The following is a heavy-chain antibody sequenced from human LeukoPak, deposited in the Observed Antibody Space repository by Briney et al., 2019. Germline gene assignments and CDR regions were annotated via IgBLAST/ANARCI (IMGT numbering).Heavy chain of an antibody. V-gene: IGHV3-30*04. Sequence: GGSLRLSCAASGFTFSSYAMHWVRQAPGKGLEWVAFIRYDGSVKNYIDSVKGRFTISRDNSKNTLYLQMNSLRPEDTAVYYCARATRGYSGYEPFDYWGQGTLVTVSS. CDR2: IRYDGSVK. CDR3: ARATRGYSGYEPFDY. J-gene: IGHJ4*02. D-gene: IGHD5-12*01. CDR1: GFTFSSYA.